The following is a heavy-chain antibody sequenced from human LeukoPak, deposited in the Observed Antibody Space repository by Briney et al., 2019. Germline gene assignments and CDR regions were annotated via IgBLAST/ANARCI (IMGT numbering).Heavy chain of an antibody. CDR2: ISGSGAYT. CDR3: AKDIGPDYGDYLDY. J-gene: IGHJ4*02. CDR1: GFTFSSYA. V-gene: IGHV3-23*01. D-gene: IGHD4-17*01. Sequence: GGSLRLSCAAPGFTFSSYAMAWVRQAPGEGLEWVSAISGSGAYTYYADSVKGRFAISRDSSKNMLYLQMNSLRAEDTAIYYCAKDIGPDYGDYLDYWGQGTLVTVSS.